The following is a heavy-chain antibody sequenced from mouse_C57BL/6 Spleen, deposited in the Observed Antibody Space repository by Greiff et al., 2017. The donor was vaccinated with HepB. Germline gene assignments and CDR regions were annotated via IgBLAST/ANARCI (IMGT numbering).Heavy chain of an antibody. V-gene: IGHV3-6*01. D-gene: IGHD1-1*02. CDR2: ISYDGSN. CDR1: GYSITSGYY. Sequence: ESGPGLVKPSQSLSLTCSVTGYSITSGYYWNWIRQFPGNKLEWMGYISYDGSNNYNPSLKNRISITRDTSKNQFFLKLNSVTTEDTATYYCAREGGKGPDYYAMDYWGQGTSVTVSS. J-gene: IGHJ4*01. CDR3: AREGGKGPDYYAMDY.